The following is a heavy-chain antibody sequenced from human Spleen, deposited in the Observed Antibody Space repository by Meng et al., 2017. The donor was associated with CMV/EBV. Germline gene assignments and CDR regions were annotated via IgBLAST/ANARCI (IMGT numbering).Heavy chain of an antibody. J-gene: IGHJ4*02. CDR3: TTGGMTMIRGGSADY. D-gene: IGHD3-10*01. Sequence: LSLTCAASGFTFSSYAMSWVRQAPGKGLEWVSAISGSGGSTYYADSVKGRFTISRDNSKNTLYLQMNSLRAEDTAVYYCTTGGMTMIRGGSADYWGQGILVTVSS. V-gene: IGHV3-23*01. CDR1: GFTFSSYA. CDR2: ISGSGGST.